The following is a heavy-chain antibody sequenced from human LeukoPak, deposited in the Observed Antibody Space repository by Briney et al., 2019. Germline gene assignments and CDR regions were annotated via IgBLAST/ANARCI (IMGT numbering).Heavy chain of an antibody. V-gene: IGHV3-21*01. Sequence: GGSLRLSCAASGFTFSSYSMNWVRQAPGKGLEWVSSITSSSYIYYADSVKGRFTISRDNAKNSLYLHMNSLRAEDTAVYYCARDLVLYGDYWGQGTLVTVSS. CDR1: GFTFSSYS. D-gene: IGHD4-17*01. J-gene: IGHJ4*02. CDR2: ITSSSYI. CDR3: ARDLVLYGDY.